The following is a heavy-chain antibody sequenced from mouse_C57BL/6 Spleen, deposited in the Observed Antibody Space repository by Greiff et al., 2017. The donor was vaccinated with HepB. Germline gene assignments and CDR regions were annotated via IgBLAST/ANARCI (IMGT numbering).Heavy chain of an antibody. CDR1: GYAFSSSW. J-gene: IGHJ4*01. V-gene: IGHV1-82*01. CDR3: ARGDVFITTVVDAMDY. Sequence: LEESGPELVKPGASVKISCKASGYAFSSSWMNWVKQRPGEGLVWIGRIYPGDGDTNYNGNFKGKATLTADKSSSTAYMQLSSLTSEDSAVYFCARGDVFITTVVDAMDYWGQGTSVTVAS. CDR2: IYPGDGDT. D-gene: IGHD1-1*01.